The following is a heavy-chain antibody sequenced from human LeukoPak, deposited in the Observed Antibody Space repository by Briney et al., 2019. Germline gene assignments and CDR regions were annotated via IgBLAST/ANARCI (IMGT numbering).Heavy chain of an antibody. CDR1: GFTFSSYD. CDR3: ARGRGYSYGTFDY. CDR2: IGTAGDT. Sequence: PGGSLRLSCAASGFTFSSYDMHWVRQATGKGLERVSAIGTAGDTYYPGSVKGRFTISRENAKNSLYLQMNSLRAGDTAVYYCARGRGYSYGTFDYWGQGTLVTVSS. J-gene: IGHJ4*02. V-gene: IGHV3-13*01. D-gene: IGHD5-18*01.